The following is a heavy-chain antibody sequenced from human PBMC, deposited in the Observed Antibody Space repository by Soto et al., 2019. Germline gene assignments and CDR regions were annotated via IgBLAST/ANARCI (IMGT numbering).Heavy chain of an antibody. Sequence: SETLSLTCAVYGGSFSGYYWSWIRQPPGKGLEWIGEINHSGSTNYNPSLKSRVTISVDTSKNQFSLKLSSVTAADTAVYYCARVPSTVNSYYFDYWGQGTQVTVSS. D-gene: IGHD4-17*01. CDR3: ARVPSTVNSYYFDY. V-gene: IGHV4-34*01. CDR1: GGSFSGYY. J-gene: IGHJ4*02. CDR2: INHSGST.